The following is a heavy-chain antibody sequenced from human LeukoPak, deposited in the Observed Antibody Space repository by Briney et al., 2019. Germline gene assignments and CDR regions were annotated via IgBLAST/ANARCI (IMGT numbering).Heavy chain of an antibody. J-gene: IGHJ6*02. CDR1: GGSISSSNW. CDR2: IYHSGST. D-gene: IGHD2-2*01. CDR3: ARVVQLPARYYYYGMDV. Sequence: SGTLSLTCAVSGGSISSSNWWSWVRQPPGKGLEWIGEIYHSGSTNYNPSLKSRVTISVDKSKNQFSLKLSSVTAADTAVYYCARVVQLPARYYYYGMDVWGQGTTVTVSS. V-gene: IGHV4-4*02.